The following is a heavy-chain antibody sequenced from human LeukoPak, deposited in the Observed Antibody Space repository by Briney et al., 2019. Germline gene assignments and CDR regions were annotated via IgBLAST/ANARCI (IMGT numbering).Heavy chain of an antibody. CDR3: ARRGGSPLGAFDI. CDR1: GVSISNYD. CDR2: IYYSGST. V-gene: IGHV4-59*01. D-gene: IGHD1-26*01. J-gene: IGHJ3*02. Sequence: PSETLSLTCTVSGVSISNYDWSWIRQPPGKGLEWIGYIYYSGSTNYNPSLRSRVTISVDTAKNQFSLKLSSMTAADTAVYYCARRGGSPLGAFDIRGQGTMVTVSS.